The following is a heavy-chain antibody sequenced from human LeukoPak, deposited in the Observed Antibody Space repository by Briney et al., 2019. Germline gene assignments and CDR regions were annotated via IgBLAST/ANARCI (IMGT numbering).Heavy chain of an antibody. CDR2: IIPTFGTA. Sequence: ASVKVSCKASGGTFSSCAISWVRQAPGQGLEWMGGIIPTFGTANYAQKFQGRVTITADESTSTAYMELSSLRSEDTAVYYCASTDTPMAEYYFAYWGQGPLVTVSS. J-gene: IGHJ4*02. CDR3: ASTDTPMAEYYFAY. CDR1: GGTFSSCA. V-gene: IGHV1-69*13. D-gene: IGHD5-18*01.